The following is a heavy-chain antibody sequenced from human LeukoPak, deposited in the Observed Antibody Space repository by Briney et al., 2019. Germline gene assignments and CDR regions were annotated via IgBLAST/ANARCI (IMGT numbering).Heavy chain of an antibody. CDR2: IYYSGST. V-gene: IGHV4-39*07. CDR1: GGSISSSSYY. D-gene: IGHD2-15*01. Sequence: PSETLSLTCTVSGGSISSSSYYWGWIRQPPGKGLEWIGSIYYSGSTYYNPSLKSRVTISVDTSKNQFSLKLSSVTAADTAVYYCARVAMSHGDIATVGYFDYFDYWGQGTLVTVSS. CDR3: ARVAMSHGDIATVGYFDYFDY. J-gene: IGHJ4*02.